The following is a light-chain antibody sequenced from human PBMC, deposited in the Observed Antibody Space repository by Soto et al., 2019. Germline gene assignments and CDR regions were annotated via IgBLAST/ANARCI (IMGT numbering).Light chain of an antibody. CDR1: PSVGNY. Sequence: EIVLTQSPATLSLSPGERATLSCRASPSVGNYLAWYQQKPGQAPRLLIYDASNRAPGIPARFIGSGSGTDFTLTISSLEPEDFAVYYCQQRIDWPVTFGQGTRLEIK. CDR2: DAS. CDR3: QQRIDWPVT. V-gene: IGKV3-11*01. J-gene: IGKJ5*01.